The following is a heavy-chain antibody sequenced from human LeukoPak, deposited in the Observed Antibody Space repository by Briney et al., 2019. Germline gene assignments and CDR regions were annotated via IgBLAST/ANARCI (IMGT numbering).Heavy chain of an antibody. J-gene: IGHJ4*02. Sequence: GSLRLSWAASGLTFSTYDMHWVRQAPGKGLEWVAVISYDGTNKYYADSVKGRFTISRDNSKSTLYLQMNSLRAEDTAVYYCAKENDFVYWGQGTLVTVSS. V-gene: IGHV3-30*18. CDR3: AKENDFVY. CDR2: ISYDGTNK. D-gene: IGHD3-3*01. CDR1: GLTFSTYD.